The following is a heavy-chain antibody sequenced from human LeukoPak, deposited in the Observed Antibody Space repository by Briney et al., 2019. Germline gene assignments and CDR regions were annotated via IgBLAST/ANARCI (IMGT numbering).Heavy chain of an antibody. J-gene: IGHJ6*03. CDR2: IYYSGST. V-gene: IGHV4-59*01. CDR1: GDSISSYY. CDR3: ARFNYGGYYYHYFMDV. D-gene: IGHD2-21*01. Sequence: SETLSLTCTVSGDSISSYYWSWIRQPPGKGLEWTGYIYYSGSTNYNPSLKSRVTISVDMSKNQFSLKLSSVTAADTAVYYCARFNYGGYYYHYFMDVWGKGTTVTVSS.